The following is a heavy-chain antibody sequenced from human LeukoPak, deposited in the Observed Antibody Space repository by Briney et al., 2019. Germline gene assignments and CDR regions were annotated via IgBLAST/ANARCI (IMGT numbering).Heavy chain of an antibody. V-gene: IGHV4-39*01. D-gene: IGHD6-25*01. Sequence: PSETLSLTCTVSGGSISSSSYYWGWIRQPPGKGLEWIGSIYYSGSTCYNPSLKSRVTISVDTSKNQFSLKLSSVTAADTAVYYCARSYLPVAAFDYWGQGTLVTVSS. CDR2: IYYSGST. CDR3: ARSYLPVAAFDY. CDR1: GGSISSSSYY. J-gene: IGHJ4*02.